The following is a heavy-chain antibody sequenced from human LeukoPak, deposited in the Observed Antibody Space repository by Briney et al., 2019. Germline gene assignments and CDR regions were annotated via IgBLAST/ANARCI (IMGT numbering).Heavy chain of an antibody. CDR1: GFTFSSYW. V-gene: IGHV3-7*01. Sequence: TGGSLRLSCAASGFTFSSYWMSWVRQAPGKGLEWVANINQDGSGEYYVDSVKGRFTISRDNAKNSLYLQMNSLRAEDTAVYYRARAATTGTVDYWGQGTLVTVSS. CDR2: INQDGSGE. D-gene: IGHD1-1*01. J-gene: IGHJ4*02. CDR3: ARAATTGTVDY.